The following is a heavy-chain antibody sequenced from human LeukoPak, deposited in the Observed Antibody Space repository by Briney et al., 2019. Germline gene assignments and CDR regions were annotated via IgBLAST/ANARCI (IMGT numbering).Heavy chain of an antibody. CDR2: IVVGRGNT. J-gene: IGHJ3*02. CDR3: ATDQSGVYFNDAFDI. CDR1: GFTFTSSA. Sequence: SVKVSCKASGFTFTSSAMQWVRQARGQRLEWIGWIVVGRGNTDYAQKFQERVTITRDMSTSTVYMEVSSLRSEDTAVYYCATDQSGVYFNDAFDIWGQGTMVTVSS. V-gene: IGHV1-58*02. D-gene: IGHD5/OR15-5a*01.